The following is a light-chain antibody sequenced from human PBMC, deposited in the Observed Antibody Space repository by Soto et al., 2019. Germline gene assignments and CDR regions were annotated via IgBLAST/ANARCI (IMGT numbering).Light chain of an antibody. Sequence: EIVLTQSPGTLSLSPGERATLSCRASQSVTSSYLAWYQLKPGQAPRLLIYGASSRATGIPDRFSGSGSGTDFTLTISRLDPEDFAVYFCQQYGSSPRTFGHGTKVDI. CDR1: QSVTSSY. J-gene: IGKJ1*01. CDR2: GAS. CDR3: QQYGSSPRT. V-gene: IGKV3-20*01.